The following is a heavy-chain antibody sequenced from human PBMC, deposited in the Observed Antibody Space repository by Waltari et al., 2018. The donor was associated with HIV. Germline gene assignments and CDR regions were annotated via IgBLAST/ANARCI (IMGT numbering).Heavy chain of an antibody. D-gene: IGHD5-12*01. CDR3: ARVFYYYTDGHINNAFDI. Sequence: EVQLVQSGPEVNTSGESLRISCQGYGYSFTTYWIAWVLQMYGEGLEWMGVIYPFDSGTRYTPAFEGQVTISADKSLTTAYLEWSSLKASDAATYYCARVFYYYTDGHINNAFDIWGQGTAVTVS. CDR1: GYSFTTYW. V-gene: IGHV5-51*03. J-gene: IGHJ3*02. CDR2: IYPFDSGT.